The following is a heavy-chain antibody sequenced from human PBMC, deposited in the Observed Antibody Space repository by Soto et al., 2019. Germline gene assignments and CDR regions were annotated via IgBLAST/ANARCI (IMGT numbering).Heavy chain of an antibody. V-gene: IGHV4-59*08. J-gene: IGHJ6*02. CDR3: VRLVIDSRHGLVDV. CDR2: VYYTGDT. D-gene: IGHD2-15*01. CDR1: SGPDRSHN. Sequence: QVQLQQSGPRLVKPSETLSLTCTVSSGPDRSHNWGWIRQPPGRGLEWIGYVYYTGDTAYNPSLRGRVTISADTSTNAISLTLNSVTAADTAVYYSVRLVIDSRHGLVDVWGQGTTVSVSS.